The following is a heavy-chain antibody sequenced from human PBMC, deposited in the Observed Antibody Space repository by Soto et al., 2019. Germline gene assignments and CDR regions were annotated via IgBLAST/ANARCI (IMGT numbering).Heavy chain of an antibody. CDR3: ARGGGYDPYYGMDV. Sequence: SVKVSCKASGGTFSSYAISWVRQAPGQGLEWMGGIIPIFGTANYAQKFQGRVTITADKSTSTAYMELSSLRSEDTAVYYCARGGGYDPYYGMDVWGQGTTVTVSS. D-gene: IGHD5-12*01. V-gene: IGHV1-69*06. CDR2: IIPIFGTA. CDR1: GGTFSSYA. J-gene: IGHJ6*02.